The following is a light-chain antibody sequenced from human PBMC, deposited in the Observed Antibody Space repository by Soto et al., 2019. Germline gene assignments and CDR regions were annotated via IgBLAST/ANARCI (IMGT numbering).Light chain of an antibody. V-gene: IGKV3-20*01. Sequence: EIFLTQSRDSLCLSPGGRATLTCRASQSVTNYIAWYQQRPGQAPRLLIYDASNRATGVPDRFSGSGSGTDFTLTINRLEPEDFAVYYCQQYDSSSTTFGQGTKVDIK. CDR1: QSVTNY. CDR3: QQYDSSSTT. CDR2: DAS. J-gene: IGKJ1*01.